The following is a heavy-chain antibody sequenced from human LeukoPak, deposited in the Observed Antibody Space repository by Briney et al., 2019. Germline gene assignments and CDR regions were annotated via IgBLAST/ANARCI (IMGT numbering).Heavy chain of an antibody. V-gene: IGHV1-69*05. CDR3: ARGLVLATDDAFDI. CDR1: GGTFSSYA. Sequence: SVKVSCKASGGTFSSYAISWVRQAPGQGLEWMGGIIPIFGTANYAQKFQGRVTITTDESTSTAYMELSSLRSEDTAVYYCARGLVLATDDAFDIWGPGTMVTVSS. J-gene: IGHJ3*02. D-gene: IGHD5-12*01. CDR2: IIPIFGTA.